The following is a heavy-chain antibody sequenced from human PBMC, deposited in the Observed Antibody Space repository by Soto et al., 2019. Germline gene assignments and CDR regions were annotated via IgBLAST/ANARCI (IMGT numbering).Heavy chain of an antibody. CDR1: GGSVSSGSYY. J-gene: IGHJ6*02. CDR2: IYYSGST. CDR3: ARDLWGYYYGSGFMDV. Sequence: QVQLQESGPGLVKPSETLSLTCTVSGGSVSSGSYYWSLIRQPPGKGLEWIGYIYYSGSTNYNPFLRSRVTISVDTPKNQFSLKRSSVTAADTAVYYCARDLWGYYYGSGFMDVWGQGTTVTVSS. D-gene: IGHD3-10*01. V-gene: IGHV4-61*01.